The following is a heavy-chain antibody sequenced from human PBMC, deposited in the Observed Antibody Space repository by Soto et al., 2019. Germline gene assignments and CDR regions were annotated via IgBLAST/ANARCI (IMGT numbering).Heavy chain of an antibody. V-gene: IGHV1-69*01. CDR2: IIPIFGTA. D-gene: IGHD6-13*01. CDR1: GGTFSSYA. CDR3: AIGGRSWSNGNDY. J-gene: IGHJ4*01. Sequence: QVQLVQSGAEVKKPGSSVKVSCKASGGTFSSYAISWVRQAPGQGLEWMGGIIPIFGTANYAQKFQGRVTINADESTNPAYMELCSLRSVDTAVYYCAIGGRSWSNGNDYWVHGTLVKVSS.